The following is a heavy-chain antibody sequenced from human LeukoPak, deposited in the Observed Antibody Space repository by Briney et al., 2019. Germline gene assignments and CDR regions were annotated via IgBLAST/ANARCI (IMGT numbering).Heavy chain of an antibody. CDR3: ARDLAAVAAPFDY. CDR1: GFTFSSYS. CDR2: ISSSSSYI. J-gene: IGHJ4*02. Sequence: PGGSLRLSCAASGFTFSSYSMNWVRQAPGKGLEWVSSISSSSSYIYYADSVKGRFTISRDNAKNSLYLQMNSLRAADTAVYYCARDLAAVAAPFDYWGQGTLVTVSS. V-gene: IGHV3-21*01. D-gene: IGHD6-19*01.